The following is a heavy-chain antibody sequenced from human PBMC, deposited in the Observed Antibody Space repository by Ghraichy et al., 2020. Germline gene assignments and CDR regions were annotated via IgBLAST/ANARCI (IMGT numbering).Heavy chain of an antibody. CDR2: IRYDGSNK. CDR1: GFTFSSYG. D-gene: IGHD5-12*01. Sequence: GGSLRLSCAASGFTFSSYGMHWVRQAPGKGLEWVAFIRYDGSNKYYADSVKGRFTISRDNSKNTLYLQMNSLRAEDTAVYYCAKDALDEWLFDYWGQGTLVTVSS. CDR3: AKDALDEWLFDY. J-gene: IGHJ4*02. V-gene: IGHV3-30*02.